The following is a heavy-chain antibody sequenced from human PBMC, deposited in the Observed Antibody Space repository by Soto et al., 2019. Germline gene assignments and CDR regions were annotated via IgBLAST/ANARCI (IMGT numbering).Heavy chain of an antibody. CDR2: ISYDGSNK. CDR1: GFTFSSYG. CDR3: AKGSSLWSGYYTNLDLSN. V-gene: IGHV3-30*18. D-gene: IGHD3-3*01. Sequence: GGSLRLSCAASGFTFSSYGMHWVRQAPGKGLEWVAVISYDGSNKYYADSVKGRFTISRDNSKNTLYLQMNSLRAEDTAVYYCAKGSSLWSGYYTNLDLSNWGQGTLVTVSS. J-gene: IGHJ4*02.